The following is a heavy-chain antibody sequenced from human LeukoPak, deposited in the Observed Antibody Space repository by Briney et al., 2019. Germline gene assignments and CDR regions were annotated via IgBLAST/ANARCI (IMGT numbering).Heavy chain of an antibody. CDR2: ISAGGDSP. CDR3: AKRRYCSSISCHDFDY. CDR1: RLPFSIAW. D-gene: IGHD2-2*01. Sequence: GGSLRLSCAGSRLPFSIAWMTWVRQAPGQGLEWVSAISAGGDSPYYADSVKGRFSISRDNYENTLYLQMNGLRAGDTAVYYCAKRRYCSSISCHDFDYWGQGTLVTVSS. J-gene: IGHJ4*02. V-gene: IGHV3-23*01.